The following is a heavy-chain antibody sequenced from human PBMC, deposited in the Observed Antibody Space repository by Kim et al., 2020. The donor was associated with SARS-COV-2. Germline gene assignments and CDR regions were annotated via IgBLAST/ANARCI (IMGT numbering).Heavy chain of an antibody. CDR3: AKDPSAWPHCFDY. CDR2: ITNNGVGT. V-gene: IGHV3-23*01. J-gene: IGHJ4*02. Sequence: GGSLRLSCAASGFTFSSSAMSWVRQAPGKGLEWVSTITNNGVGTHYADSVKGRFTISRDNSKNTLYLQINSLRAEDTAVYHCAKDPSAWPHCFDYWGQGTLVTVSS. CDR1: GFTFSSSA.